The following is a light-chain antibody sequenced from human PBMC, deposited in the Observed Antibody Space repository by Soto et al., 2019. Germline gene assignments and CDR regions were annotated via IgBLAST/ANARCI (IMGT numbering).Light chain of an antibody. Sequence: QMTQSPSSLFASVGDRVTITCRASQSISSHLNWYQQKVGQTPRLLIYAASTLQSEVPPRFSGSGSGTEFTLTISALQREDFATYYCQQSHSGPLTFGGGTK. J-gene: IGKJ4*01. V-gene: IGKV1-39*01. CDR1: QSISSH. CDR2: AAS. CDR3: QQSHSGPLT.